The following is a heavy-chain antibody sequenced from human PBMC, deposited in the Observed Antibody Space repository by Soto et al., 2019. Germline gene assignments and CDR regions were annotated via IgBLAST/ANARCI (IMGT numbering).Heavy chain of an antibody. D-gene: IGHD4-17*01. Sequence: QVQLQESGPGLVKPSQTLSLTCTVSGGSISSGGYYWSWIRQHPGKGLEWIGYIYYSGSTYYNPSLKSRVTISVDTSKNQFYLKLSSVTAADTAVYYCARFRVIYGDVDYWGQGTLVTVSS. J-gene: IGHJ4*02. V-gene: IGHV4-31*03. CDR3: ARFRVIYGDVDY. CDR1: GGSISSGGYY. CDR2: IYYSGST.